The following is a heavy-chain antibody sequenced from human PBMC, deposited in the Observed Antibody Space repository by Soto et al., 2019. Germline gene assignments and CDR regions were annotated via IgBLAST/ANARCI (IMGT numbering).Heavy chain of an antibody. V-gene: IGHV3-73*01. J-gene: IGHJ2*01. CDR1: GFTFSGSA. CDR3: TRHALQYCGGDCYLLPYFDL. D-gene: IGHD2-21*02. CDR2: IRSKANSYAT. Sequence: GGSRRLSCAASGFTFSGSAMHWVRQASGKGLEWVGRIRSKANSYATAYAASVKGRFTISRDDSKNTAYLQMNSLKTEDTAVYYCTRHALQYCGGDCYLLPYFDLWGRGTLVTVSS.